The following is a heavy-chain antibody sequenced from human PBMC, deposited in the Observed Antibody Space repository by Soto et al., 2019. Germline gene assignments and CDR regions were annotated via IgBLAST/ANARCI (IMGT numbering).Heavy chain of an antibody. J-gene: IGHJ6*02. CDR3: ASSMTTVTTSHYYYGMDV. CDR1: GFTFSSYG. V-gene: IGHV3-33*01. D-gene: IGHD4-4*01. CDR2: IWYNGSNK. Sequence: SGGSLRLSCAASGFTFSSYGMHWVRQAPGKGLEWVAVIWYNGSNKYYADSVKGRFTISRDNSKNTLYLQMNSLRAEDTAVYYCASSMTTVTTSHYYYGMDVWGQGTTVTVSS.